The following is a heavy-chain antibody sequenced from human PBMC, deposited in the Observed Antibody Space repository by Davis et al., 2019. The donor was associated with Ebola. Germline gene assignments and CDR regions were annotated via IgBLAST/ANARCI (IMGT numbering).Heavy chain of an antibody. D-gene: IGHD6-13*01. Sequence: GSSLRPSCPAPGFTSTSYRFIWVRQAPGKGLEWASYISESSTTIRHADSVKGRFTISRDNAESSLLLQMNSLRREDTAIYFCAGLFHPHSNTWFPFEYWGQGIRVTVSS. CDR3: AGLFHPHSNTWFPFEY. J-gene: IGHJ4*02. CDR1: GFTSTSYR. V-gene: IGHV3-48*01. CDR2: ISESSTTI.